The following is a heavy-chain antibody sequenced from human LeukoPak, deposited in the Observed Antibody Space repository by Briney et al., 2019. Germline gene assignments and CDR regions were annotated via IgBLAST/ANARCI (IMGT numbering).Heavy chain of an antibody. Sequence: SETLSLTCTVSGGSISSYYWSWIRQPPGKGLEWIGYIYHSGSTNYNPSLQSRVTISSDTAKNQFSLRLSSVTAADTAVYYCASGGGYSFKYYYYHAVDVWGQGTTVTVSS. CDR2: IYHSGST. J-gene: IGHJ6*02. CDR3: ASGGGYSFKYYYYHAVDV. V-gene: IGHV4-59*01. CDR1: GGSISSYY. D-gene: IGHD5-18*01.